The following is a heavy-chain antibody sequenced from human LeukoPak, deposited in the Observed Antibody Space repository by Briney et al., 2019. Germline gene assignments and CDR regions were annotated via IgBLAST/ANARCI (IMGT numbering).Heavy chain of an antibody. Sequence: GRSLRLSCAASGFTFSSYGMHWVRQAPGKGLEWVAVISYDGSNKYYADSVKGRFTISRDNSKNTLYLQMNSLRAEDTAVYYCAKDLTMVRDNKNDYWGQGTLVTVSS. V-gene: IGHV3-30*18. J-gene: IGHJ4*02. CDR3: AKDLTMVRDNKNDY. CDR1: GFTFSSYG. D-gene: IGHD3-10*01. CDR2: ISYDGSNK.